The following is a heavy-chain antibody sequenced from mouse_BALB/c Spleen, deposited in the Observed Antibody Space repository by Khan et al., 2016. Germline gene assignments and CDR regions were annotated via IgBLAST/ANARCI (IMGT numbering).Heavy chain of an antibody. CDR2: INTKTGET. J-gene: IGHJ4*01. D-gene: IGHD2-12*01. Sequence: QIQLVQSGPELKKPGETVKISCKASGYTFTNYGMNWVKQAPGKDLKWMGWINTKTGETTYAEDLKGRFALYLETSASTAYLQINNLKNEYTTTYFCARNYRCMDYWGQGTSVTVSS. V-gene: IGHV9-3*02. CDR3: ARNYRCMDY. CDR1: GYTFTNYG.